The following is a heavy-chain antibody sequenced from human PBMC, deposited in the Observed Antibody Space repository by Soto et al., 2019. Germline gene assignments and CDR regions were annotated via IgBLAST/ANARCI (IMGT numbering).Heavy chain of an antibody. V-gene: IGHV3-30*18. D-gene: IGHD3-3*01. CDR1: GFTFSSYA. CDR3: AKDGSVLLFLEWLLYLDN. Sequence: RLSCAASGFTFSSYAMHWVRQAPGKGLEWVAVISHDESNKFYADSVKGRFTISRDNSKNTLYLQMKSLRAEDTAVYYCAKDGSVLLFLEWLLYLDNWGQGTLVTVSS. CDR2: ISHDESNK. J-gene: IGHJ4*02.